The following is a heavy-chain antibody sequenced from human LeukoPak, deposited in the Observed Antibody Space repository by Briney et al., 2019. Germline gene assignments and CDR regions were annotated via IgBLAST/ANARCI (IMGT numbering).Heavy chain of an antibody. CDR2: ISGSGGST. V-gene: IGHV3-23*01. Sequence: PGGSLRLSCAASGFTFSSYAMSWVRQAPEKGLEWVSGISGSGGSTYYADSVKGRFTISRDNSKNTLYLQMNSLRAEDTAIYYCAKEGGYCSSTSCYRRYYFDYWGQGTLVTVSS. D-gene: IGHD2-2*01. CDR3: AKEGGYCSSTSCYRRYYFDY. CDR1: GFTFSSYA. J-gene: IGHJ4*02.